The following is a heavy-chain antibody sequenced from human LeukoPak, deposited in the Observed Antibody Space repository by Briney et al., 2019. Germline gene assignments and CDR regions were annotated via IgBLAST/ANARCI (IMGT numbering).Heavy chain of an antibody. CDR3: VRVTADFWSGYRNY. CDR2: MNPNSGNT. D-gene: IGHD3-3*01. V-gene: IGHV1-8*01. J-gene: IGHJ4*02. CDR1: GYTFTSYD. Sequence: ASVKVSCMPYGYTFTSYDINWVRQTPEQGRERMRWMNPNSGNTGYAQKFQGRVTMTKNTSISAAYLELSSLRSENTAVYYCVRVTADFWSGYRNYWGQGTLVTVSS.